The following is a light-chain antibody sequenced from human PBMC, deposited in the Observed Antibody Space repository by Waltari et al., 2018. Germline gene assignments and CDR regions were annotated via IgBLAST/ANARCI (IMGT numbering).Light chain of an antibody. V-gene: IGLV3-1*01. J-gene: IGLJ3*02. CDR3: QAWDNTIVV. Sequence: SYALTQPPSVSVSPGQPAIIPFSGDELDYNITSWYRQRPGQSPVLILHEDNKRPSGIPDRFSGSSSGNIATLTISGTQAMDEAEYYCQAWDNTIVVFGGGTKLTVL. CDR1: ELDYNI. CDR2: EDN.